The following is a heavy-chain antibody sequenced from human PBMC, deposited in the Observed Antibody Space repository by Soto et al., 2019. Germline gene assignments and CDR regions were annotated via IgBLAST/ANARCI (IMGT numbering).Heavy chain of an antibody. Sequence: GESLKISCKASGYIRNTDWISWVRQKPGKGLEWMGRIDPLDSHTKYSPSFEGRVNISADRSIATAYLHWTSLETSHTAIYSCSRHQMGMVGEDSWGQGTLVTVSS. D-gene: IGHD3-16*01. J-gene: IGHJ4*02. V-gene: IGHV5-10-1*01. CDR1: GYIRNTDW. CDR3: SRHQMGMVGEDS. CDR2: IDPLDSHT.